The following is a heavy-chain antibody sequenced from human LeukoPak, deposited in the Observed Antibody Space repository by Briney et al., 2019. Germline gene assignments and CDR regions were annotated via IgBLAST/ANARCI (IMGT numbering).Heavy chain of an antibody. D-gene: IGHD3-3*01. V-gene: IGHV1-8*01. J-gene: IGHJ6*02. Sequence: ASVKVSFKASGYTFPSCDINWVRQATGQGLEWMGWMNPNSGNTGYAQKFQGRVTMTRNTSISTAYMELSSLRSEDTAVYYCARGPEYYDFWSGYYNFWPSSTATYYGMDVWGQGTTVTVSS. CDR3: ARGPEYYDFWSGYYNFWPSSTATYYGMDV. CDR2: MNPNSGNT. CDR1: GYTFPSCD.